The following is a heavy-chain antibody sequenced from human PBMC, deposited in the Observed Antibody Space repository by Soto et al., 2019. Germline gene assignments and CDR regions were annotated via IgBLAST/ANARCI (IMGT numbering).Heavy chain of an antibody. CDR2: IYWDDDK. Sequence: QITLKESGPTLVKPTQTLTLTCTFSGFSLSTSGVGVGWIRQPPGKALEWLALIYWDDDKRDSPSLTSRLTITKDTSKNQVVLTMTNMDPVDTATYYCAHSGTGTFSDYWGQGTLVTVSS. CDR3: AHSGTGTFSDY. D-gene: IGHD1-1*01. J-gene: IGHJ4*02. CDR1: GFSLSTSGVG. V-gene: IGHV2-5*02.